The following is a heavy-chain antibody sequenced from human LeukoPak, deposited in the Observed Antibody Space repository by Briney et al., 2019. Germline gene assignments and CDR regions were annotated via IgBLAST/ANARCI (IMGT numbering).Heavy chain of an antibody. CDR2: VYYSGSS. CDR1: GGSISSRGYY. D-gene: IGHD3-3*01. V-gene: IGHV4-39*01. CDR3: ARHGVEGAFDI. J-gene: IGHJ3*02. Sequence: SETLSLTCTVSGGSISSRGYYWGWIRQPPGKGLEWIGNVYYSGSSYYSPSLKSRVTISVDTSKNQFSLKLSSVTAADATVFYCARHGVEGAFDIWGQGTMVTVSS.